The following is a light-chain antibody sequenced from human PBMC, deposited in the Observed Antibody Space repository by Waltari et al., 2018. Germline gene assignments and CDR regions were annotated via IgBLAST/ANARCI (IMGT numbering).Light chain of an antibody. CDR1: QSVINY. CDR2: DAS. Sequence: EIVXXQSPATLSLSPGERATLSCRASQSVINYLGWYQLKPCQVPKLVISDASTRPAGIPSRXSGSGSGADFTLTIXNVEPEDVAVYXCHHRGSGPYTFGXXXRLEXK. V-gene: IGKV3-11*01. CDR3: HHRGSGPYT. J-gene: IGKJ5*01.